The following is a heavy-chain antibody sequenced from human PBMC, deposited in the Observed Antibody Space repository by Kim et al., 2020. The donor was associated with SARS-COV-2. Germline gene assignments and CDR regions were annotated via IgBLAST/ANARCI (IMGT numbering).Heavy chain of an antibody. Sequence: SETLSLTCAVSGGSISSSNWWSWVRQPPGKGLEWIGEIYHSGSTNYNPSLKSRVTISVDKSKNQFSLKLSSVTAADTAVYYCARVGGSYFDYYYYGMDVWGQGTTVTVSS. CDR3: ARVGGSYFDYYYYGMDV. CDR1: GGSISSSNW. V-gene: IGHV4-4*02. J-gene: IGHJ6*02. D-gene: IGHD1-26*01. CDR2: IYHSGST.